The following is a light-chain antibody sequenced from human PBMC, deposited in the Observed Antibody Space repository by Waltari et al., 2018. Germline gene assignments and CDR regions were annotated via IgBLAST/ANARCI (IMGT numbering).Light chain of an antibody. J-gene: IGKJ1*01. CDR1: QGISSA. CDR2: DAS. V-gene: IGKV1-13*02. Sequence: AIQLTQSPSSLSASVGDRVTITCRASQGISSALAWYQQKPGKAPKLLIYDASSLESGVPSRFSGSGSGTDFTLTISKLQPDDFATYFCQHYSPYSWTFGQGTKVEIK. CDR3: QHYSPYSWT.